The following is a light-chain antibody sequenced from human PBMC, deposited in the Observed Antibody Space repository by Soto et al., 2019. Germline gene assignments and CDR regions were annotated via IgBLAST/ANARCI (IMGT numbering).Light chain of an antibody. J-gene: IGLJ1*01. CDR1: SAAVGVSNY. CDR3: SSYTSSSTLV. Sequence: QSALTQPASVSVSPGQSSTISCTGTSAAVGVSNYVSWYQQHPYKAPKLMISEVSNRPSGVSNRFSGSKSGNTASLTISGLQAEDEADYYCSSYTSSSTLVFGTGTKVTVL. V-gene: IGLV2-14*01. CDR2: EVS.